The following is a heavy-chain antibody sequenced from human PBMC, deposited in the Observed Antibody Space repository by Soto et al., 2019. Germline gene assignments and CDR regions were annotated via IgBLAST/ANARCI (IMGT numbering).Heavy chain of an antibody. CDR2: IYYIGST. CDR3: ARADDFWSGYYQFDY. V-gene: IGHV4-39*01. J-gene: IGHJ4*02. CDR1: GDSITNSNYY. Sequence: SETLSLTCTVSGDSITNSNYYWGWFRQPPGKGLEWIAYIYYIGSTYYNPSLKSRVTISVDTSNNQFSLKLSSVTAADTAVYYCARADDFWSGYYQFDYWGQGTLVTVSS. D-gene: IGHD3-3*01.